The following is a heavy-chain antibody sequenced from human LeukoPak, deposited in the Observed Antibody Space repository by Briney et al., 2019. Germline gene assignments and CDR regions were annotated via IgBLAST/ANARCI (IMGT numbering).Heavy chain of an antibody. J-gene: IGHJ4*02. CDR3: ARHQGGYYAGYSDY. D-gene: IGHD3-3*01. V-gene: IGHV4-4*09. CDR2: IYTSGST. CDR1: GGSISSYY. Sequence: SETLSLTCTVSGGSISSYYWSWIRQPPGKGLEWIGYIYTSGSTNYNPSLKSRVTISVDTSKNQFSLKLSSVTAADTAVYYCARHQGGYYAGYSDYWGQGTLVTVSS.